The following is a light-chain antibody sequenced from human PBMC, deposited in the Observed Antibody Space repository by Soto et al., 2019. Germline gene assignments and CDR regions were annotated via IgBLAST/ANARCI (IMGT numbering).Light chain of an antibody. V-gene: IGLV1-44*01. J-gene: IGLJ3*02. CDR1: SSNIGSNT. CDR2: SNN. CDR3: AAWDDSLNGFWV. Sequence: QSVLTQPPSASGTPGQRVTISCSGSSSNIGSNTVNWYQQLPGTAPKLLIYSNNQRPSGVPVRFSGSKSDTSASLAISGLQSEDEADYYCAAWDDSLNGFWVFGGGTKLTVL.